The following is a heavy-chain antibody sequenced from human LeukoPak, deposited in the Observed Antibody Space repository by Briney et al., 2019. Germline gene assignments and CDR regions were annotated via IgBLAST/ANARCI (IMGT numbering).Heavy chain of an antibody. J-gene: IGHJ5*02. Sequence: SETLSLTCAVYGGSFSGYYWSWIRQPPGKGLEWIGEINHSGSTNYNPSLKSRVTISVDTSKNQFSLKLSSVTAADTAVYYCARRCIAVAGTLNWFDPWGQGTLVTVSS. CDR1: GGSFSGYY. CDR2: INHSGST. D-gene: IGHD6-19*01. CDR3: ARRCIAVAGTLNWFDP. V-gene: IGHV4-34*01.